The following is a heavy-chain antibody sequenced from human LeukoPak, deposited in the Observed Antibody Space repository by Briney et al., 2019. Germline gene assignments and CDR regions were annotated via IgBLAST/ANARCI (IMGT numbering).Heavy chain of an antibody. V-gene: IGHV3-23*01. CDR2: ISGGGDAT. D-gene: IGHD2-2*01. Sequence: GGSLRLSCAASGFTSTSYAMTWVRQAPGKGLEWVSTISGGGDATYYAHSVKGRFAVSRDNSKKTLYLQLNSLRAEDTAVYYCTRDQRKYCSRTTCFVFDIWGQGTVVSVSS. CDR3: TRDQRKYCSRTTCFVFDI. CDR1: GFTSTSYA. J-gene: IGHJ3*02.